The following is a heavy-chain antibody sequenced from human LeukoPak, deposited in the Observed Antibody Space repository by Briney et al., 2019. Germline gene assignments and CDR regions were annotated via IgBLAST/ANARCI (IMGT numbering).Heavy chain of an antibody. CDR3: AKKWGTTGTTVSGGFDY. Sequence: AGGSLRLSCAASGFTFSSYAMSWVRQAPGKGLEWVSAISGSGGSTYYADSVKGRFTISRDNSKNTLYLQMNSLRAEDTAVYYCAKKWGTTGTTVSGGFDYWGRGTLVTVSS. D-gene: IGHD1-1*01. CDR1: GFTFSSYA. J-gene: IGHJ4*02. CDR2: ISGSGGST. V-gene: IGHV3-23*01.